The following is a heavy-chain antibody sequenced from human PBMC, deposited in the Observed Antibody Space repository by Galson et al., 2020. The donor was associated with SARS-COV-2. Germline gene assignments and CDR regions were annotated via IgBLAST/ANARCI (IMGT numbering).Heavy chain of an antibody. D-gene: IGHD3-16*01. CDR2: ISCYNGNT. J-gene: IGHJ5*02. CDR1: GYTFTGYG. CDR3: TRDTAGFGSP. Sequence: ASVKVSCKASGYTFTGYGISWVRQAPGQGLEWMGWISCYNGNTYYAQNFQGRVTMTTDTSTSTVYMELRSLRSDDTAIYYCTRDTAGFGSPWGQGTLVTVSS. V-gene: IGHV1-18*01.